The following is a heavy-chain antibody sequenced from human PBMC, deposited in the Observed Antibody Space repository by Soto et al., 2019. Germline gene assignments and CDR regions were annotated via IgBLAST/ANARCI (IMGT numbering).Heavy chain of an antibody. D-gene: IGHD6-19*01. CDR2: VSIGGST. CDR1: GFTFSSYA. Sequence: GGSLRLSCAASGFTFSSYAMGWVRQGPGKGLEWVAVVSIGGSTHYADSVRGRFTISRDNSKNTLSLQMNSLAAEDTAVYYCAKGRAAVAGLELDYWGQGTLVTVSS. V-gene: IGHV3-23*01. CDR3: AKGRAAVAGLELDY. J-gene: IGHJ4*02.